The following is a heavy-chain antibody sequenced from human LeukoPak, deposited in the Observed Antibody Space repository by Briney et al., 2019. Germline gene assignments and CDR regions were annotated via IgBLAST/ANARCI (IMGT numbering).Heavy chain of an antibody. D-gene: IGHD3-10*01. V-gene: IGHV3-48*04. J-gene: IGHJ4*02. CDR2: ISSSGGRT. CDR1: GFTFSTYD. Sequence: PGGSLGLSCATSGFTFSTYDMAWLRQAPGKGLEWVSDISSSGGRTYYADSVKGRFTISRDNAKNSLYLQMNSLRAEDTAVYYCARVEVGYWGQGTLVTVSS. CDR3: ARVEVGY.